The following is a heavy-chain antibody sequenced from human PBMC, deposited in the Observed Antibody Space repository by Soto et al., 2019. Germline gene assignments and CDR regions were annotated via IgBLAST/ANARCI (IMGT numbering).Heavy chain of an antibody. CDR2: IWYDGSNK. J-gene: IGHJ4*02. Sequence: QVQLVESGGGVVQPGRSLRLSCAASGFTFSSYGMHWVRQAPGKGLEWVAVIWYDGSNKYYADSVKGRFTISRDNSKNTQYLQMNSLRAEDTAVYYCARTYGSGSYLFDYWGQGTLVTVSS. D-gene: IGHD3-10*01. CDR1: GFTFSSYG. CDR3: ARTYGSGSYLFDY. V-gene: IGHV3-33*01.